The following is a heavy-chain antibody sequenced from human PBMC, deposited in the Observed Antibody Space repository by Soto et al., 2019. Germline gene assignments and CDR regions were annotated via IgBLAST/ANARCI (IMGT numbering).Heavy chain of an antibody. J-gene: IGHJ4*02. D-gene: IGHD1-20*01. CDR3: ARQVYVSVTGPNFRYYFVS. CDR2: IDPSDSQT. CDR1: GYSFAGYW. Sequence: EESRKISCKGSGYSFAGYWITWVRQKPGKGLEWMGRIDPSDSQTYYSPSFRGHVTISATKSITTVFLQWSSLRASDTAMYYCARQVYVSVTGPNFRYYFVSSGPATPVTV. V-gene: IGHV5-10-1*01.